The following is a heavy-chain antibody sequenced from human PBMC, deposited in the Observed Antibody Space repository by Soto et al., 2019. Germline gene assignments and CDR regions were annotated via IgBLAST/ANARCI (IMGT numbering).Heavy chain of an antibody. V-gene: IGHV4-39*01. CDR3: ARLEGLATISYYFDF. CDR2: IYYNGNT. J-gene: IGHJ4*02. Sequence: SETLSLTCTVSGGSISSGGYYWTWIRQLPEKGLEWIGYIYYNGNTYYNPSLQTRVTISLDKSKSQFSLKLNSVTAADSAVYFCARLEGLATISYYFDFWGPGALVTVSS. D-gene: IGHD3-9*01. CDR1: GGSISSGGYY.